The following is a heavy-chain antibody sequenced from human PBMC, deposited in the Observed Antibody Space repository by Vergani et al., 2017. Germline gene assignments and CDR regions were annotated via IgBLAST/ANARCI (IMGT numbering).Heavy chain of an antibody. Sequence: QVQLVQSGAEVKKPGSSVKVSCKASGGTFSSYAISWVRQAPGQGLEWMGGIIPLFGTANYAQKFQGRVTITADESTSTAYMELSSLRSEDTAVYYCASGPLRITIWVGGMDVWGQGTTVTVSS. V-gene: IGHV1-69*12. CDR3: ASGPLRITIWVGGMDV. CDR2: IIPLFGTA. J-gene: IGHJ6*02. CDR1: GGTFSSYA. D-gene: IGHD3-9*01.